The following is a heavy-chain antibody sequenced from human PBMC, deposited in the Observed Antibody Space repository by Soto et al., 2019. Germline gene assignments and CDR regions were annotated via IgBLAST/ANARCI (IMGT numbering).Heavy chain of an antibody. Sequence: GGSLRLSCAASGFTFNSYGMHWVRQAPGKGLEWVAVISYDGSNKYYADSVKGRFTISRDNSKNTLYLQMNSLRTEDTAVYYCAKDRTVSYFDYWGQGTLVTVSS. CDR2: ISYDGSNK. V-gene: IGHV3-30*18. D-gene: IGHD4-17*01. J-gene: IGHJ4*02. CDR3: AKDRTVSYFDY. CDR1: GFTFNSYG.